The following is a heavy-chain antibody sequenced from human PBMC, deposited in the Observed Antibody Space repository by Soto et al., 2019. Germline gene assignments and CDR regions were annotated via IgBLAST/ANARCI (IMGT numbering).Heavy chain of an antibody. CDR3: ARQVVVNYGMDV. J-gene: IGHJ6*02. V-gene: IGHV5-10-1*01. CDR2: VDPSDSYT. D-gene: IGHD3-22*01. Sequence: EVQLVQSGAEVKKPGESLRISCKGSGYSCTSYWISWVRQMPGKGLEWMGRVDPSDSYTNYSPSFQGHVTTSADKPISTAYLQWSSLKASDTAMYYCARQVVVNYGMDVWGQGTTVTVSS. CDR1: GYSCTSYW.